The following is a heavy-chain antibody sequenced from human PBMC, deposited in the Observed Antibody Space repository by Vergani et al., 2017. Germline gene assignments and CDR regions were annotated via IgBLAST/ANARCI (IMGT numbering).Heavy chain of an antibody. D-gene: IGHD3-16*01. J-gene: IGHJ4*02. V-gene: IGHV3-30*02. Sequence: QVQLVESGGGVVQRGGSLRLSCATSGFTLSNYDMQWIRQWPGKGLEFVAFIQFDGSNQYYADSVKGRFTVSRDFSKNTLYLQMNSLGADDTATYYCAKHFRGWGVDYWGRGTQVIISS. CDR3: AKHFRGWGVDY. CDR1: GFTLSNYD. CDR2: IQFDGSNQ.